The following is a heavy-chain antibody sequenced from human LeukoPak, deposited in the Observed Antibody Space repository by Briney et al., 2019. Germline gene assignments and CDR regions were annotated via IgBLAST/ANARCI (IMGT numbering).Heavy chain of an antibody. J-gene: IGHJ3*02. Sequence: GGSLRLSCAASEFTFSSHSMNWVRQAPGKGLEWVSSISRSGGSIYYADSLKGRFPISRDNAKNSLYLQMSSLRAEETAVYFCARSLKVSAALNVFDIWSQGTMVTVSS. CDR2: ISRSGGSI. CDR1: EFTFSSHS. CDR3: ARSLKVSAALNVFDI. V-gene: IGHV3-21*01. D-gene: IGHD2-2*01.